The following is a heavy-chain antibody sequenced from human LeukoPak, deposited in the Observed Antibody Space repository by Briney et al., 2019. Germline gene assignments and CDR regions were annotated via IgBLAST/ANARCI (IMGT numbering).Heavy chain of an antibody. Sequence: SETLSLTCSVSDYSVSGIRCWGWIRQPPGKGLEWIGTICSSGTTYYNPSLESRVTVSLDTSKNQFSLRLSSVTAADTAVYYCARVDSGSYRGAFDIWGQGTMVTVSS. CDR1: DYSVSGIRC. CDR3: ARVDSGSYRGAFDI. CDR2: ICSSGTT. J-gene: IGHJ3*02. V-gene: IGHV4-38-2*02. D-gene: IGHD1-26*01.